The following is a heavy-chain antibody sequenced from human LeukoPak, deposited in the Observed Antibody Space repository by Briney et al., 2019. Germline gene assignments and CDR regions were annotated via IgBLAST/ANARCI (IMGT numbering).Heavy chain of an antibody. D-gene: IGHD6-19*01. Sequence: GGSLRLSCAASGFSFSSYEMNWVRQAPGKGLEWVSYISSSGSTIYYADSAKGRFTISRDNAKNSLYLQMNSLRDEDTAVYYCAWAYSSSYWGQGTLVTVFS. CDR3: AWAYSSSY. J-gene: IGHJ4*02. CDR2: ISSSGSTI. CDR1: GFSFSSYE. V-gene: IGHV3-48*03.